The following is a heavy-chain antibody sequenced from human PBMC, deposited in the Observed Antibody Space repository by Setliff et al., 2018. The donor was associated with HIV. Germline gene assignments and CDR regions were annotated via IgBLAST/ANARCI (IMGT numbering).Heavy chain of an antibody. J-gene: IGHJ4*02. CDR2: VDPADGET. Sequence: ASVKVSCKASGYTFIDHYIHWIQQAPGKGLEWMGRVDPADGETMYAEDFQGRITIAADWSIETAYMELSSLRFVDTAVYYCRGTAGSSFDHWGQGTLVTVSS. V-gene: IGHV1-69-2*01. CDR3: RGTAGSSFDH. CDR1: GYTFIDHY. D-gene: IGHD1-1*01.